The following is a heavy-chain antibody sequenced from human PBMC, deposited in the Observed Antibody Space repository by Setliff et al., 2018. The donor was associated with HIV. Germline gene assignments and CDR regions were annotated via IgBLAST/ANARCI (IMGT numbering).Heavy chain of an antibody. CDR3: ARALYGDYGGDLNWLDP. V-gene: IGHV7-4-1*02. CDR2: IKTDSGSP. D-gene: IGHD4-17*01. J-gene: IGHJ5*02. CDR1: GYSFTNYA. Sequence: GASVKVSCKASGYSFTNYAINWVRQAPGQGLEWMGWIKTDSGSPTYAQDFTGRFVFPVDTSVTTAYLQISSLKAEDTAVYYCARALYGDYGGDLNWLDPWGQGTLVTAPQ.